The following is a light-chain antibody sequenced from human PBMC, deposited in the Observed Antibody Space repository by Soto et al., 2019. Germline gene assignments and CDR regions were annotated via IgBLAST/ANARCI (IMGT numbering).Light chain of an antibody. CDR1: QGISSY. CDR3: QQFNSYPVT. V-gene: IGKV1-9*01. Sequence: IQLTQSPSSLSASVGDRVTITCRASQGISSYLAWYQQKPGNAPKLLIYAASTLQSGVPSRFSGSGSGTDFTLTISSLQPEDFATYYCQQFNSYPVTFGGGTKVDIK. J-gene: IGKJ4*01. CDR2: AAS.